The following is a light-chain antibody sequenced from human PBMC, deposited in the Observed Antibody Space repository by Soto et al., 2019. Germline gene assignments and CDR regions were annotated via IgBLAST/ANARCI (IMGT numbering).Light chain of an antibody. V-gene: IGKV1-5*01. Sequence: DIQMTQSPSTLSASVGDRVTITCRASQSLGIWLAWHQQKPGKAPKLLIYDASTLKSGVPSRFSGSGSGTEFTLTISSLQPDDFATYYCQQYNSYSWTFGQGTKVDIK. CDR2: DAS. CDR1: QSLGIW. CDR3: QQYNSYSWT. J-gene: IGKJ1*01.